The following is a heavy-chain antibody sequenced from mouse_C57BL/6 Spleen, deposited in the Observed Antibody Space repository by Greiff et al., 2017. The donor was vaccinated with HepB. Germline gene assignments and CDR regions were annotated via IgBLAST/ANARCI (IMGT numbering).Heavy chain of an antibody. Sequence: VQGVESGAELAKPGASVKLSCKASGYTFTSYWMHWVKQRPGQGLEWIGYINPSSGYTKYNQKFKDKATLTADKSSSTAYMQLSSLTYEDSAVYYCAKTGTRWYFDVWGTGTTVTVSS. V-gene: IGHV1-7*01. J-gene: IGHJ1*03. CDR1: GYTFTSYW. D-gene: IGHD4-1*01. CDR2: INPSSGYT. CDR3: AKTGTRWYFDV.